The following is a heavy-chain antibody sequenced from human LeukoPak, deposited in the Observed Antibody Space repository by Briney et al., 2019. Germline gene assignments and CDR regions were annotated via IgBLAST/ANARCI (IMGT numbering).Heavy chain of an antibody. CDR2: INHSGST. V-gene: IGHV4-38-2*02. CDR1: GYFISSGYY. J-gene: IGHJ4*02. CDR3: ARRAVAGTDFDY. D-gene: IGHD6-19*01. Sequence: PSETLSLTCTVSGYFISSGYYWGWIRQPPGKGLEWIGEINHSGSTNYNPSLKSRVTISVDTSKNQFSLKLSSVTAADTAVYYCARRAVAGTDFDYWGQGTLVTVSS.